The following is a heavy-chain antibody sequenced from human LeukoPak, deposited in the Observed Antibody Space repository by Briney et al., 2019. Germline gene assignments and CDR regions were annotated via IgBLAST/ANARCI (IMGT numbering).Heavy chain of an antibody. V-gene: IGHV3-33*01. CDR1: GFTFSHYG. D-gene: IGHD1-1*01. J-gene: IGHJ4*02. CDR3: ARERLERHLSFDY. Sequence: SGGSLRLSCVASGFTFSHYGMHWVRQAPGKGLEGVGVIWYDGSNENYADSVKGRFTISRDNSKNTLYLQINSLRAEDTAVYFCARERLERHLSFDYWGQGTLVTVSS. CDR2: IWYDGSNE.